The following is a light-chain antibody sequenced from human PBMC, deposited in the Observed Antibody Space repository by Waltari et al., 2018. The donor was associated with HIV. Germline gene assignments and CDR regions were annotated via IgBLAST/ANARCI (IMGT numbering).Light chain of an antibody. Sequence: QSALTQPASVSGSLGQSITISCTGASTNVGSYSLVSWYQNRPGQAPTLSIYDDSTRPLWISSRFSGSKSGNTASLTISGLQSEDEADYYCCSYGGDDTLVFGGGTKVTSL. CDR2: DDS. CDR1: STNVGSYSL. J-gene: IGLJ3*02. CDR3: CSYGGDDTLV. V-gene: IGLV2-23*01.